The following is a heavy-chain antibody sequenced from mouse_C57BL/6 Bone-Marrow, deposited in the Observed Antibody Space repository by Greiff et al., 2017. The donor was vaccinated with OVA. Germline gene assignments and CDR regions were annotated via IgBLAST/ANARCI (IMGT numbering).Heavy chain of an antibody. D-gene: IGHD6-1*01. CDR3: ANLASYAMDY. CDR1: GYAFSSSW. Sequence: VQLQQSGPELVKPGASVKISCKASGYAFSSSWMNWVKQRPGKGLEWIGRLYPGDGDTNYNGKFKGKATLTADKSSSTAYMQLSILTSEDSAVYCCANLASYAMDYWGQGTSVTVSS. V-gene: IGHV1-82*01. CDR2: LYPGDGDT. J-gene: IGHJ4*01.